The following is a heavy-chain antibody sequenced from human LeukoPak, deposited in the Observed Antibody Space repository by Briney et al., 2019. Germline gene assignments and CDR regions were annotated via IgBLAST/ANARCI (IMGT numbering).Heavy chain of an antibody. CDR1: GFTFDDYA. CDR3: AKDQGSFDP. CDR2: ISWNSGSI. J-gene: IGHJ5*02. V-gene: IGHV3-9*01. Sequence: GGSLRLSCAASGFTFDDYAMHWVRQAPGKGLEWVSGISWNSGSIGYADSVKGRFTISRDNAKNSLYLQMNSLRAEDTALYYCAKDQGSFDPWGQGTLVTVSS. D-gene: IGHD2-15*01.